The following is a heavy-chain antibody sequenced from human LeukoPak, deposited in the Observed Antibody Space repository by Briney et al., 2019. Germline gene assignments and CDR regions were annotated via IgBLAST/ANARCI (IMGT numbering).Heavy chain of an antibody. CDR2: INSDGSST. J-gene: IGHJ6*03. CDR3: ARDLAPNYYYYYMDV. CDR1: GFTFSSYW. Sequence: PGGSLRLSCAASGFTFSSYWMHWVRQAPGKGLVWVSRINSDGSSTSYADSVKGRFTISRDNPKNTLYLQMNSLRAEDTAVYYCARDLAPNYYYYYMDVWGKGTTVTVSS. V-gene: IGHV3-74*01.